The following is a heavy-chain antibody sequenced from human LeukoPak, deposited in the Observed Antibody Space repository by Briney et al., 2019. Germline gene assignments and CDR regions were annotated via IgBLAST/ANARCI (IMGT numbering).Heavy chain of an antibody. Sequence: SETLSFTCAVSGGSISSGGYSWSWIRQPPGKGLEWIGYIYHSGSTYYNPSLKSRVTMSVDRSKNQFSLKLSSVTAADTAVYYCARVPGGGYFDYWGQGTLVTVSS. J-gene: IGHJ4*02. CDR1: GGSISSGGYS. CDR3: ARVPGGGYFDY. V-gene: IGHV4-30-2*01. D-gene: IGHD1-14*01. CDR2: IYHSGST.